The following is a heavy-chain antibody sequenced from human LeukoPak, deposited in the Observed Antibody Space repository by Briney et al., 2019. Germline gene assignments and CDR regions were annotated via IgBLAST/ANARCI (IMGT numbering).Heavy chain of an antibody. D-gene: IGHD6-13*01. V-gene: IGHV1-46*01. Sequence: GASVRVSCKASGYTFTSHYMHWVRQAPGQGLEWMGIVDPSGGSTSRAQKFQGRVTITRDTSTSTVYMELSSLRSEDTAVYYCARDNTAAGPFDYWGQETLVTVSS. J-gene: IGHJ4*02. CDR1: GYTFTSHY. CDR2: VDPSGGST. CDR3: ARDNTAAGPFDY.